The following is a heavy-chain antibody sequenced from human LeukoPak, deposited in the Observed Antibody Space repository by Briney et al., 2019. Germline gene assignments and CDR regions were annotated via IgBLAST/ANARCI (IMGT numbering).Heavy chain of an antibody. V-gene: IGHV3-30*02. CDR1: GFTFSSYA. J-gene: IGHJ4*02. CDR2: IHYDGTSK. CDR3: VKGATVKPFDY. Sequence: PGGSLRLSCAASGFTFSSYAMSWVRQAPGKGLEWVAFIHYDGTSKYYADSVKGRFTMSRDNSKNRLYLQMNSLRIEDTAVHFCVKGATVKPFDYWGQGTLVTVPS. D-gene: IGHD4-11*01.